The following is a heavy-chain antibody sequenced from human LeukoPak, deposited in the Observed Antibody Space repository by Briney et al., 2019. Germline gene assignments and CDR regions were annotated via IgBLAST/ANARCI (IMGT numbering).Heavy chain of an antibody. CDR2: INPNSGGT. V-gene: IGHV1-2*02. CDR3: ARAWGLYDYVWGSLVY. J-gene: IGHJ4*02. CDR1: GYTFTGYY. D-gene: IGHD3-16*01. Sequence: ASVKVSCKASGYTFTGYYMHWVRQAPGQGLEWMGWINPNSGGTNYAQKFQGRVTMTRDTSISTAYMELSRLRSDDTAVYYCARAWGLYDYVWGSLVYWGQGTLVTVSS.